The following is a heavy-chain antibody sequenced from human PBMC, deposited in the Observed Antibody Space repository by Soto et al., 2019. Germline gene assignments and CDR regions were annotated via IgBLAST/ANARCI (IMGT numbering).Heavy chain of an antibody. CDR2: IGSTSGTI. Sequence: EVQLVESGGGLVQPGGSLRLSCAASGFTFSNYSMSWVRQAPGKGLEWVSYIGSTSGTILYADSVKGRFTISRDNXXXXXXXXXXXXXXXXXXXXXXXXXXXKSRDYWGQGTLVTVSS. J-gene: IGHJ4*02. V-gene: IGHV3-48*01. CDR3: XXXXXKSRDY. CDR1: GFTFSNYS.